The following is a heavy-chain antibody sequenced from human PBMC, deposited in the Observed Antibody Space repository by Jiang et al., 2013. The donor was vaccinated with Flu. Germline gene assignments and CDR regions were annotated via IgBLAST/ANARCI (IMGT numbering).Heavy chain of an antibody. CDR3: AHRHLSTYSTTWFA. D-gene: IGHD6-13*01. J-gene: IGHJ5*02. CDR1: GFSLSTSGVG. V-gene: IGHV2-5*02. Sequence: KPTQTLTLTCTFSGFSLSTSGVGVGWIRQPPGKALEYLAVIYWDDDKRYSPSLKSRLTITKDTSKNQVVLTMTNVDPVDTATYYCAHRHLSTYSTTWFAWGQGILVTVSS. CDR2: IYWDDDK.